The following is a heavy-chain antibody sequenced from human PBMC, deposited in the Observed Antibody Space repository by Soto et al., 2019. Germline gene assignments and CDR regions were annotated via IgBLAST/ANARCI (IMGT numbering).Heavy chain of an antibody. CDR3: ARAGSNDAFDI. V-gene: IGHV1-69*02. CDR2: IIPILGIA. D-gene: IGHD6-13*01. Sequence: GASVKVSCKASGGTFSSYTISWVRQAPGQGLEWMGRIIPILGIANYAQKFQGRVTITADKSTSTAYMEPSSLRSEDTAVYYCARAGSNDAFDIWGQGTMVTVSS. J-gene: IGHJ3*02. CDR1: GGTFSSYT.